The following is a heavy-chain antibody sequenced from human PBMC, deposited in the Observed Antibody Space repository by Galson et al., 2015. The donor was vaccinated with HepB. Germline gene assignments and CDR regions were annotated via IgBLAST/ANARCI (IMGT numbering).Heavy chain of an antibody. V-gene: IGHV1-18*01. CDR3: ARDSRLELRLNNYFSYGMDV. Sequence: SVKVSCKASGYSFSNYGLSWIRQAPGPGLEWMGWFSGYDGSTTYAQKFQGRVTMTADASTGTAYLELRNLSSDDTAVYYCARDSRLELRLNNYFSYGMDVWGQGSAVTVSS. D-gene: IGHD1-1*01. J-gene: IGHJ6*02. CDR2: FSGYDGST. CDR1: GYSFSNYG.